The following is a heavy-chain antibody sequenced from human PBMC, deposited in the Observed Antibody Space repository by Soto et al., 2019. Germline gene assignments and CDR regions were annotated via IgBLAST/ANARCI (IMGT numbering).Heavy chain of an antibody. CDR1: RFTFSSYA. V-gene: IGHV3-64*01. D-gene: IGHD4-17*01. CDR2: ISSNGGST. Sequence: GSLRLSCAASRFTFSSYAMHWVRQAPGKGLEYVSAISSNGGSTYYANSVKGRFTISRDNSKNTLDLQMGSLRAEDMAVYYCARTLNGDLYYYYYMDVWGKGTTVTVSS. J-gene: IGHJ6*03. CDR3: ARTLNGDLYYYYYMDV.